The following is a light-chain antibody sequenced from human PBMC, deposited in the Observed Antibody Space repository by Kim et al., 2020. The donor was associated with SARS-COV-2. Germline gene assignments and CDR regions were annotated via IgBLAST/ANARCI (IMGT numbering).Light chain of an antibody. Sequence: VSPGERATLSCRASQSVSSNLAGFQQKPGQAPRLLIYDASTRATGIPARFSGSGSGTEFTLTISSLQSEDFAVYYCQQYNYWPRTFGQGTKVDIK. CDR2: DAS. V-gene: IGKV3-15*01. J-gene: IGKJ1*01. CDR3: QQYNYWPRT. CDR1: QSVSSN.